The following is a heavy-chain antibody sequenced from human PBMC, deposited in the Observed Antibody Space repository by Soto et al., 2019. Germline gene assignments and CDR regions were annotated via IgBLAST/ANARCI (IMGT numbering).Heavy chain of an antibody. CDR1: GYTFTDYW. CDR2: IDPSDSYT. D-gene: IGHD6-6*01. V-gene: IGHV5-10-1*01. CDR3: ARWGASSRGYSSSSDNWFDP. Sequence: GESLKISCRGSGYTFTDYWIVWVRQMPGKGLEWMGRIDPSDSYTNYSPSFQGHVTISADKSISTAYLQWSSLKASDTAMYYCARWGASSRGYSSSSDNWFDPWGQGTLVTVSS. J-gene: IGHJ5*02.